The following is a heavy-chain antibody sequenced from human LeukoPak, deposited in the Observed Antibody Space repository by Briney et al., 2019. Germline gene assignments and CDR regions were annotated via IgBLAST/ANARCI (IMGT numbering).Heavy chain of an antibody. CDR1: GGSISSYY. J-gene: IGHJ4*02. Sequence: SETLSLTCTVSGGSISSYYWTWIRQPPGKGLEWIGYIYYSGSTNYNPSLKSRVTMSVDTSKNQVSLKLYSVTAADTAVYCCATQAGGYSYGSFDYWGQGTLVTVSS. V-gene: IGHV4-59*08. CDR3: ATQAGGYSYGSFDY. CDR2: IYYSGST. D-gene: IGHD5-18*01.